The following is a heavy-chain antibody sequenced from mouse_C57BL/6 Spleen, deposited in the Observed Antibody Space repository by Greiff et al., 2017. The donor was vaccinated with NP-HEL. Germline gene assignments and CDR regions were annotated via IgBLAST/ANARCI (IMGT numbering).Heavy chain of an antibody. D-gene: IGHD1-1*01. CDR1: GYTFTSYW. J-gene: IGHJ3*01. Sequence: EVQLQQSGTVLARPGASVKMSCKTSGYTFTSYWMHWVKQRPGKGLEWIGAIYPGNSDTSYNQKFKGKAKLTAVTSASTAYMELSSLTNEDSAIYYCTRLGYYGSSPAWFAYWGQGTLVTVSA. CDR3: TRLGYYGSSPAWFAY. CDR2: IYPGNSDT. V-gene: IGHV1-5*01.